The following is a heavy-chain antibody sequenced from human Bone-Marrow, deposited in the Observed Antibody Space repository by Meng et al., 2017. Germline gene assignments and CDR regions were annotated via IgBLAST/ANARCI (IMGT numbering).Heavy chain of an antibody. J-gene: IGHJ3*02. CDR3: ARVLQSDAFDI. CDR2: VYYSGST. CDR1: GGSISSTTYY. V-gene: IGHV4-39*07. Sequence: QPQLHESGPGRVKPSEPLSLTSAVSGGSISSTTYYWGWLRQPPGKGLEWIGSVYYSGSTYYNPSLKSRLTISLDTSKNQFSLKLSSVTAADTAVYYCARVLQSDAFDIWGQGTMVTVSS. D-gene: IGHD4-11*01.